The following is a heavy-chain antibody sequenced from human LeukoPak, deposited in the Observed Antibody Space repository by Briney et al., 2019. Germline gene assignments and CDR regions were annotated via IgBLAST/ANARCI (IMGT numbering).Heavy chain of an antibody. J-gene: IGHJ4*02. CDR1: GFTFKNYA. CDR2: IRGSDEIT. CDR3: ARAIAAVGKPHIDY. V-gene: IGHV3-23*01. Sequence: PGGSLRLSCAASGFTFKNYAVSWVRQPPGKGLEWVSTIRGSDEITFYADSVKGRFTISRDNSKNALFLQMDTLRAEDTAVYYCARAIAAVGKPHIDYWGQGTLVTVSS. D-gene: IGHD6-13*01.